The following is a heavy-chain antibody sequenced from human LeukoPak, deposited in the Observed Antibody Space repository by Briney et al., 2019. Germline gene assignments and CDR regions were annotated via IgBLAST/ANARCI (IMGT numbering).Heavy chain of an antibody. CDR2: ISASGGST. CDR1: GFTFSSYA. J-gene: IGHJ4*02. V-gene: IGHV3-23*01. D-gene: IGHD5-18*01. Sequence: SGGSLRLSCAASGFTFSSYAMSWIRQAPGKGLEWVSAISASGGSTNFADSVKGRFTISRDNSKNTLYLQMNSLRAEDTAVYYCAKVDSGYSYGSVDYWDQGTLVTVSS. CDR3: AKVDSGYSYGSVDY.